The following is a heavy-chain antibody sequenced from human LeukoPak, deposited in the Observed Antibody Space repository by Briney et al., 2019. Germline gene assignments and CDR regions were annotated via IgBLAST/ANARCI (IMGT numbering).Heavy chain of an antibody. J-gene: IGHJ6*03. CDR2: ISNDGINK. CDR3: VRDFGQNEDYYYMDV. D-gene: IGHD3-3*01. CDR1: GFTSSTYA. V-gene: IGHV3-30*01. Sequence: PGMSLRLSCAASGFTSSTYAIHWVRQAPGKGLEWVAIISNDGINKYYADSVKGRFTISRDNSDNTLFLQMNNLGLEDTAMYYCVRDFGQNEDYYYMDVWGKGTTVTVSS.